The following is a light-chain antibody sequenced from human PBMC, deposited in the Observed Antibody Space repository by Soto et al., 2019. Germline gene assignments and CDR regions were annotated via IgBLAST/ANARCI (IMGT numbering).Light chain of an antibody. J-gene: IGKJ5*01. V-gene: IGKV1-39*01. CDR1: QSISSY. CDR3: QQSYITSWT. Sequence: DIQMTQYPSSLSASVGDRVTITCRASQSISSYLNWYQQKPGKAPKLLIYAASSLQSGVPSRFSGSGSGTDFTLTISSLQPEDFATYYCQQSYITSWTFGQGTLLEI. CDR2: AAS.